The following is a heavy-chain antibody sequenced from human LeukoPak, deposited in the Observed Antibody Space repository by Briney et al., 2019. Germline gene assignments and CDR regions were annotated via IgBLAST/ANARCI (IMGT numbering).Heavy chain of an antibody. J-gene: IGHJ4*02. Sequence: GGSLRLSCAASGFTFSNYAMTWVRQAPGKGLEWVSLISGSGGDIRYADSVKGRFTISRDNSKNTLHLQMDSLRTEDTAVFYCSKQGGAGYSGVDYWGQGTLVTVSS. CDR1: GFTFSNYA. V-gene: IGHV3-23*01. D-gene: IGHD2-15*01. CDR3: SKQGGAGYSGVDY. CDR2: ISGSGGDI.